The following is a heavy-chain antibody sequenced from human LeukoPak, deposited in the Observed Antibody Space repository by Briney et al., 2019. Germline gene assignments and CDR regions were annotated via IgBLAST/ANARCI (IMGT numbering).Heavy chain of an antibody. CDR1: GFTFSSYA. J-gene: IGHJ4*02. D-gene: IGHD3-10*01. Sequence: PGGSLRLSCAASGFTFSSYAMIWVRHAPGKGLEWVSAISGSGGSTYYADSVKGRFTISRDNSRNTLHLQMSSLRVEDTAVYYCVKDSSSGSYFDYWGQGTLVTVSS. V-gene: IGHV3-23*01. CDR2: ISGSGGST. CDR3: VKDSSSGSYFDY.